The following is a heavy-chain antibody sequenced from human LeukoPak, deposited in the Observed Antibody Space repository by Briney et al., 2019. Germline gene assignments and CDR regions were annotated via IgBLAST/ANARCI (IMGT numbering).Heavy chain of an antibody. CDR1: GFTFSSYS. CDR2: ISSSSSYI. V-gene: IGHV3-21*01. CDR3: ARDSIAVAVVDYMDV. Sequence: GGSLRLSCAASGFTFSSYSMSWVRQAPGKGLEWVSSISSSSSYIYYADSVKGRFTISRDNAKNSVFLQMNSLRAEDTAVYYCARDSIAVAVVDYMDVWGKGTTVTISS. J-gene: IGHJ6*03. D-gene: IGHD6-19*01.